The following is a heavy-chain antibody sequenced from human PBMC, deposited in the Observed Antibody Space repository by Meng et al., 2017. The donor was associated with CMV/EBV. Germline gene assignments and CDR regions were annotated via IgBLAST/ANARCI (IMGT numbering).Heavy chain of an antibody. CDR3: ARGSFTIFGVDEDYFDY. J-gene: IGHJ4*02. CDR1: GFSFNDHA. Sequence: GGSLRLSCVGSGFSFNDHAMIWVRQPPGKGLEWVSGINWSGSGAGYADSVKGRFTISRNNARNSLSLEMNNLRVEDTAVYYCARGSFTIFGVDEDYFDYWGQGTLVTVSS. CDR2: INWSGSGA. D-gene: IGHD3-3*01. V-gene: IGHV3-20*04.